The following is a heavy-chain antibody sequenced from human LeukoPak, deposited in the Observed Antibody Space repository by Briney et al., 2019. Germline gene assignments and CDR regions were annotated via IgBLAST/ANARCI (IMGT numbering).Heavy chain of an antibody. V-gene: IGHV3-48*02. CDR1: GFTFSSYG. D-gene: IGHD6-19*01. CDR2: ISTTSSTI. Sequence: QPGGSLRLSCAASGFTFSSYGMNWVRQAPGKGLVWVSYISTTSSTIYYADSVKGRFTMSRDNAKNSLYLQMDSLRDEDTAVYYYARGKEKWLDHFDYWGQGSLVTVSS. J-gene: IGHJ4*02. CDR3: ARGKEKWLDHFDY.